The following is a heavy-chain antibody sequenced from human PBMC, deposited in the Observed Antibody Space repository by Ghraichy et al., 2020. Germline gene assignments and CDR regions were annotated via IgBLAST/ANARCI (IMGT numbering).Heavy chain of an antibody. J-gene: IGHJ6*02. CDR1: GFTFSSYA. CDR2: ISYDGSNK. Sequence: SLRLSCAASGFTFSSYAMHWVRQAPGKGLEWVAVISYDGSNKYYADSVKGRFTISRDNSKNTLYLQMNSLRAEDTAVYYCARDMGPDTEDGMDVWGQGTMVTVSS. V-gene: IGHV3-30-3*01. D-gene: IGHD5-18*01. CDR3: ARDMGPDTEDGMDV.